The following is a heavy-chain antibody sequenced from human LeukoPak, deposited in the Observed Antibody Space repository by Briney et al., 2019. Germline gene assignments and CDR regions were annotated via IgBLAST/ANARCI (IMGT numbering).Heavy chain of an antibody. V-gene: IGHV4-59*08. D-gene: IGHD3-22*01. CDR2: IYYSGST. CDR1: GGSISSYY. J-gene: IGHJ3*02. CDR3: ASLTYYYDSSGDFDAFDI. Sequence: PSETLSLTCTVSGGSISSYYWNWIRQPPGKGLEWIGYIYYSGSTNHNPSLKSRVTISVDTSKNQFSLKLSSVTAADTAVYYCASLTYYYDSSGDFDAFDIWGQGTMVTVSS.